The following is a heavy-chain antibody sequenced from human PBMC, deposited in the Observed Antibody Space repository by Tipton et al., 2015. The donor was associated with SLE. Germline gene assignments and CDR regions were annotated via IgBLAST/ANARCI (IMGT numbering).Heavy chain of an antibody. Sequence: SLRLSCAASGFTLSDYYMHWIRQAPGKGLEWVSYISSTNTYTDYADSVKGRFTISRDNAKNSLYLQMNSLRAEDTAVYYCARDDEVEYCSGGSCYPVEYFQHWGQGTLVTVSS. J-gene: IGHJ1*01. CDR2: ISSTNTYT. D-gene: IGHD2-15*01. V-gene: IGHV3-11*06. CDR3: ARDDEVEYCSGGSCYPVEYFQH. CDR1: GFTLSDYY.